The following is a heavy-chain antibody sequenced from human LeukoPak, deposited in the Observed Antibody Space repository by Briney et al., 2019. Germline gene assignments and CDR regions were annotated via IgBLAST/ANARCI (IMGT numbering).Heavy chain of an antibody. CDR2: IGTSTTTI. CDR3: AKGLSWLLGYFDY. J-gene: IGHJ4*02. Sequence: PVGSLRLSCAASGFTFSSYTMNWVRQPPGKGLEWVSNIGTSTTTIYYADSVKGRFTISRDNAKNSLYLQMNSLRADDTAVYYCAKGLSWLLGYFDYWGQGTLVTVSS. D-gene: IGHD3-22*01. V-gene: IGHV3-48*01. CDR1: GFTFSSYT.